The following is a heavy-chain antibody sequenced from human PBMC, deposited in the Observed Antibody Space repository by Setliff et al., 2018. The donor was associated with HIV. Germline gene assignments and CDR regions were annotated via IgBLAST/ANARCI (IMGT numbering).Heavy chain of an antibody. D-gene: IGHD3-3*01. Sequence: GESLKISCKGSGYSFSNYWIGWVRQMPGKGLEWMGIIYPYDSDTRYSPSFQGQVIISADKSISTAYVQWSGLKASDTAMYYCARRPYYDSWSGHQAFDIWGQETMVTVSS. J-gene: IGHJ3*02. V-gene: IGHV5-51*06. CDR2: IYPYDSDT. CDR3: ARRPYYDSWSGHQAFDI. CDR1: GYSFSNYW.